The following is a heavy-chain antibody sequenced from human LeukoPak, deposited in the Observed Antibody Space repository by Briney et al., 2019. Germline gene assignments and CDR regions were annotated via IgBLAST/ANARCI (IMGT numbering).Heavy chain of an antibody. V-gene: IGHV3-7*03. D-gene: IGHD2-15*01. CDR1: GFIFRNYW. Sequence: GGSLRLSCAAAGFIFRNYWMGWVRQAPGKGLEWVANINEDGSEKYYVDSVKGRFTISRDNAKNSLYLQMNSLRAEDTAVYYCARDLCRGGSCYGYYYYGMDVWGQGTTVTVSS. J-gene: IGHJ6*02. CDR2: INEDGSEK. CDR3: ARDLCRGGSCYGYYYYGMDV.